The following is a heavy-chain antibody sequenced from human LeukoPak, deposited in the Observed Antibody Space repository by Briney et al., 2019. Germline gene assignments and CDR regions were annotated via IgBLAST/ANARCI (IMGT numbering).Heavy chain of an antibody. D-gene: IGHD6-13*01. V-gene: IGHV4-4*07. Sequence: SETLSLTCTVSGDSISSYYWSWIRQPAGKGLEWIGRIYTSGSTNYNPSLKSRVTMSVDTSKNQFSLNLNSVAAADTAVYYCARGISSSWYPYFGYWGQGTLVTVSS. CDR3: ARGISSSWYPYFGY. CDR2: IYTSGST. CDR1: GDSISSYY. J-gene: IGHJ4*02.